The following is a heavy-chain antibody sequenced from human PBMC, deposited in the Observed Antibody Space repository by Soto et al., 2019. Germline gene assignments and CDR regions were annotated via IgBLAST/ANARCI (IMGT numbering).Heavy chain of an antibody. CDR3: ARSVGAIYSY. J-gene: IGHJ4*02. V-gene: IGHV4-31*03. Sequence: QVQLQESGPGLVKPSQTLSLTCTVSGGSITSGAYYWSWIRQHPGKGLEWIGSIYYRGTTYYNPSLRSRLTISIDMSEIQFSLKLSSVTAADTAVYYCARSVGAIYSYWGQGTLVTVSS. CDR1: GGSITSGAYY. D-gene: IGHD4-4*01. CDR2: IYYRGTT.